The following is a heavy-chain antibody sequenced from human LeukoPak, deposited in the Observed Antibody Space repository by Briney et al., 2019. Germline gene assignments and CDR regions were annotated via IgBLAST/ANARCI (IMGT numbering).Heavy chain of an antibody. Sequence: ASVKLSCKASGYTFISYGISWVRHAPGQGREWMGWISAYKGNTNYAQKFQGRVTMTRDTSISTAYMELSRLRSDDTAVYYCAIDGSPSALWFGVNAFDIWGQGTMVTVSS. CDR1: GYTFISYG. D-gene: IGHD3-10*01. J-gene: IGHJ3*02. V-gene: IGHV1-18*01. CDR3: AIDGSPSALWFGVNAFDI. CDR2: ISAYKGNT.